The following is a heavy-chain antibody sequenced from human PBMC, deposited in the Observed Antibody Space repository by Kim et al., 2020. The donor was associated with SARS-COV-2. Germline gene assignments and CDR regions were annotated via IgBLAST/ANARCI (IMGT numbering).Heavy chain of an antibody. Sequence: GGSLRLSCAASGFTFNSYGMNWVRQAPGKGLEWVSFVSFRGDTTLYADSVKGRFTISRDNSRNTVFLQMNSLRAEDTAIYYCAKGAATYSTGVYYCDHGGQRTLVTVSS. CDR1: GFTFNSYG. V-gene: IGHV3-23*01. CDR3: AKGAATYSTGVYYCDH. J-gene: IGHJ4*02. CDR2: VSFRGDTT. D-gene: IGHD6-19*01.